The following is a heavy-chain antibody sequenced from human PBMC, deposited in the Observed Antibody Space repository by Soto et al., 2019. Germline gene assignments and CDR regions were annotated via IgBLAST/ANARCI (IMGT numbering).Heavy chain of an antibody. CDR2: ISGRSNTI. V-gene: IGHV3-48*01. CDR1: GFTFSDYN. J-gene: IGHJ4*02. Sequence: EVQLVESGGGLVQPGGPLRLSCVASGFTFSDYNMNWARQAPGKGLEWVSFISGRSNTIYYADSVKGRFTISRDNAKNSLYLLMNSLRAEDTAVYYCAREGDGSGFFSDFWGQGTLVTVSS. CDR3: AREGDGSGFFSDF. D-gene: IGHD3-22*01.